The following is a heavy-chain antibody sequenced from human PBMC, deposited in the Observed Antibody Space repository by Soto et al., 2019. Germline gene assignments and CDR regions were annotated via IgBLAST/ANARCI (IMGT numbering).Heavy chain of an antibody. Sequence: ASVKVSCKASGYTFTGYYMHWVRQAPGQGLEWMGWINPNSGGTNYAQKFQGWVTMTRDTSISTAYIELSRLRSDDTAVYYCARGSVVDTPTNFDYWGQGTLVTVSS. D-gene: IGHD5-18*01. CDR2: INPNSGGT. CDR3: ARGSVVDTPTNFDY. V-gene: IGHV1-2*04. J-gene: IGHJ4*02. CDR1: GYTFTGYY.